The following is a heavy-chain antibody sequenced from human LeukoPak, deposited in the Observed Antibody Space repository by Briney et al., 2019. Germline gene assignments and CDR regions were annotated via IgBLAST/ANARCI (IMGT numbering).Heavy chain of an antibody. CDR1: GGSISSYY. CDR2: IYYSGSN. D-gene: IGHD3-22*01. V-gene: IGHV4-59*01. Sequence: SETLSLTCNVSGGSISSYYWRWVRQPPGKGLEWIGYIYYSGSNNYNPSLKSRVTISVDTSKNQFSLKLSSVTAADTAVYYCARGPVYDSSDYPRPVPFDYWGQGTLVTVSS. CDR3: ARGPVYDSSDYPRPVPFDY. J-gene: IGHJ4*02.